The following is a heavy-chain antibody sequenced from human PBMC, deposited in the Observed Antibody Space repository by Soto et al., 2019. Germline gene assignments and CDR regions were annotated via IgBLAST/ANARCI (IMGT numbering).Heavy chain of an antibody. CDR1: GYNFVGFW. V-gene: IGHV3-74*01. CDR2: IDNGGTNT. J-gene: IGHJ3*02. CDR3: AKDRGRPDAFNI. Sequence: QPGGSLRLSCAGSGYNFVGFWMHWVRQAPGKGLVWVSRIDNGGTNTVYADAVKGRFTISRDNAKNTLYLQMNSLRAEDTAVYYCAKDRGRPDAFNIWGQGTMVTVSS. D-gene: IGHD3-10*01.